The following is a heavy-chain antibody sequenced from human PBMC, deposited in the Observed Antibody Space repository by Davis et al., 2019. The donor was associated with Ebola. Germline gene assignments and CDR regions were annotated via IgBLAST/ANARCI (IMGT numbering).Heavy chain of an antibody. J-gene: IGHJ2*01. D-gene: IGHD6-19*01. CDR1: GFTFSSYA. Sequence: GESLKISCAASGFTFSSYAMSWVRQAPGKGLEWVSAISGSGGSTYYADSAKGRFTISRDNAKNSLYLQMNSLRAEDTAVYYCARGGSGWYWYFDLWGRGTLVTVSS. CDR2: ISGSGGST. CDR3: ARGGSGWYWYFDL. V-gene: IGHV3-23*01.